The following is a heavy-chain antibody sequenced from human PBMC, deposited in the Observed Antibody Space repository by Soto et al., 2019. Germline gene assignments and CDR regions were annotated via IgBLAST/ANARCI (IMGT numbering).Heavy chain of an antibody. V-gene: IGHV1-18*01. CDR1: GYTFTSYG. CDR2: ISAYNGNT. J-gene: IGHJ6*03. CDR3: ARVLTGTKVQSYYYYYYMDV. D-gene: IGHD1-7*01. Sequence: GASVKVSCKASGYTFTSYGISWVRQAPGQGLEWMGWISAYNGNTNYAQKLQGGVTMTTDTSTSTAYMELRSLRSDDTAVYYCARVLTGTKVQSYYYYYYMDVWGKGTTVTVSS.